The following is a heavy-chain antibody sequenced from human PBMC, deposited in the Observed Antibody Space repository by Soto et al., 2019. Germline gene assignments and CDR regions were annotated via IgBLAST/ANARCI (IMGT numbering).Heavy chain of an antibody. CDR1: GFTFSSYA. CDR2: ISGSGGST. Sequence: EVQLLESGGGLVQPGGSLRLSCVASGFTFSSYAMSWFRQAPGKGLEWVSAISGSGGSTYYADSVKGRFTISRDNSKNTLYLQMNRLRAEDTAVYYCSRRFQQTVGIEAAFVGYWGQGTLVTVSS. V-gene: IGHV3-23*01. D-gene: IGHD2-21*01. CDR3: SRRFQQTVGIEAAFVGY. J-gene: IGHJ4*02.